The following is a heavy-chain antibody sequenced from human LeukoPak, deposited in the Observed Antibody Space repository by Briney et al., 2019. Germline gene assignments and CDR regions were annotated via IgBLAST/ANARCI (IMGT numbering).Heavy chain of an antibody. D-gene: IGHD2/OR15-2a*01. CDR1: GFTFSSYA. V-gene: IGHV3-23*01. CDR2: ISGSGVTT. CDR3: VSFYETY. Sequence: PGGSLRLSCEASGFTFSSYAMSWVRQAPGKGLEWVSAISGSGVTTHYAGSVKGRFSISRDNSKNTLYLQMNSLRAEDTAVYYCVSFYETYWGRGTLVTVSS. J-gene: IGHJ4*02.